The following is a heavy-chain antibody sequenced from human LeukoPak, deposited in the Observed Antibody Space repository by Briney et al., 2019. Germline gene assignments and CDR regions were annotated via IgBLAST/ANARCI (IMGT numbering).Heavy chain of an antibody. CDR1: GFTFSSYA. CDR3: AKRLQYYDILTGYYLYYFDY. D-gene: IGHD3-9*01. V-gene: IGHV3-23*01. Sequence: PGGSLRLSCAASGFTFSSYAMSWVRQAPGKGLEWVSAISGSGGSTYYADSVEGRFTISRDNSKNTLYLQMNSLRAEDTAVYYCAKRLQYYDILTGYYLYYFDYWGQGTLVTVSS. CDR2: ISGSGGST. J-gene: IGHJ4*02.